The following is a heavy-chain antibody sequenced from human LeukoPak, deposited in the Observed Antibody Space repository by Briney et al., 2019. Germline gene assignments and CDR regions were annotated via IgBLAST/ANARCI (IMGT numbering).Heavy chain of an antibody. CDR1: GFTFSSYA. D-gene: IGHD1-26*01. CDR3: ARDVGAIKFTGGAGDY. J-gene: IGHJ4*02. V-gene: IGHV3-30*04. CDR2: ISYDGSNK. Sequence: GGSLRLSCAASGFTFSSYAMSWVRQAPGKGLEWVAVISYDGSNKYYADSVKVRFTISRDNSKNTLYRQMNSLRAEDTAVYYCARDVGAIKFTGGAGDYWGQGTLVTVSS.